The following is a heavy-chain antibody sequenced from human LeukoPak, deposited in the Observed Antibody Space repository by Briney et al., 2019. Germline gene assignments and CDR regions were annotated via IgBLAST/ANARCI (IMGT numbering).Heavy chain of an antibody. CDR3: ARDYRGYDPFDY. Sequence: ASVKVSCKASGYTFTGYYMHWVRQAPGQGPEGMGWINPNSGGTNYAQKFQGRVTMTRDTSISTAYMELRRLRSDDTAVYYCARDYRGYDPFDYRGQGNLVTVSS. CDR1: GYTFTGYY. D-gene: IGHD5-12*01. CDR2: INPNSGGT. V-gene: IGHV1-2*02. J-gene: IGHJ4*02.